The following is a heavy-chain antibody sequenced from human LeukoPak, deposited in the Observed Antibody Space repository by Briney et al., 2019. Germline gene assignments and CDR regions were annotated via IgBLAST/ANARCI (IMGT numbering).Heavy chain of an antibody. CDR1: GYTLTELS. D-gene: IGHD3-22*01. CDR3: ARDGDPILVVITPAIIQH. CDR2: FDPEDGET. V-gene: IGHV1-24*01. J-gene: IGHJ1*01. Sequence: ASVKVSCKVSGYTLTELSMHWVRQAPGKGLEWMGGFDPEDGETIYAQKFQGRVTMTEDTSTDTAYMELSSLRSDDTAAYYCARDGDPILVVITPAIIQHWGQGTLVTVSS.